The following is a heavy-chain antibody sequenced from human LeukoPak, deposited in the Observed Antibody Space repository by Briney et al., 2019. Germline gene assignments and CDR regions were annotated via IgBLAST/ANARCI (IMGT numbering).Heavy chain of an antibody. CDR2: IYYSGST. J-gene: IGHJ2*01. D-gene: IGHD2-2*01. CDR1: GGSISSYY. Sequence: SETLSLTCTVSGGSISSYYWSWIRQPPGKGLEWIGYIYYSGSTNYNPSLKSRVTISIDTSKNQFSLKLSSVTAADTAVYYCALPAANRSGYWYFDIWGRGTLVTVSS. V-gene: IGHV4-59*08. CDR3: ALPAANRSGYWYFDI.